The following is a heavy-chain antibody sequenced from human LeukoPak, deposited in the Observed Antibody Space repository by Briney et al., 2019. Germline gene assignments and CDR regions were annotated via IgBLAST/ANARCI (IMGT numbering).Heavy chain of an antibody. CDR1: GFTFSSYT. CDR3: ARRRYNWNAIDY. D-gene: IGHD1-20*01. J-gene: IGHJ4*02. CDR2: ISGSGGST. V-gene: IGHV3-23*01. Sequence: GGSLRLSCAASGFTFSSYTMSWVRQAPGKGLEWVSAISGSGGSTYYADSVKGRITISRDNAKNSPYLQMNSLRAEDTAVYYCARRRYNWNAIDYWGQGTLVTVSS.